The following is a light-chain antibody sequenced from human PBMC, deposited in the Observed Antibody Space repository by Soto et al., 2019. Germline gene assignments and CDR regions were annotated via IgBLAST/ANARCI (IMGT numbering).Light chain of an antibody. CDR1: QSVNSNY. CDR3: QKYDNAPRT. J-gene: IGKJ1*01. V-gene: IGKV3-20*01. CDR2: GAS. Sequence: EIVLTQSPGTLSLSPGERATLSCRASQSVNSNYLAWYQQKPGQGPRLLMYGASSSATGIPDRFSGSGSGTDVTLTISRLEPEDFAVYYCQKYDNAPRTFGQGTKVEIK.